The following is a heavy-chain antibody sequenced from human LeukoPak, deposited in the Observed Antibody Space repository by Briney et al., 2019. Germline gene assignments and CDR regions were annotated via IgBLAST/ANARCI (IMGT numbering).Heavy chain of an antibody. Sequence: GGSLRLSCPASGFTFSSYWMHWVRQAPGKGLVWVSRINGDGSGTTYADSVKGRFTISRDNAKNTLYLQMNSLRAEDTAVYYCTAILYCSGGTCYSHWGQGTLVTVSS. V-gene: IGHV3-74*01. CDR3: TAILYCSGGTCYSH. J-gene: IGHJ4*02. CDR1: GFTFSSYW. CDR2: INGDGSGT. D-gene: IGHD2-15*01.